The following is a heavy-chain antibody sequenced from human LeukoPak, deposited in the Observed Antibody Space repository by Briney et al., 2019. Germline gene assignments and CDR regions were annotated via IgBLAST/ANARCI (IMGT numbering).Heavy chain of an antibody. D-gene: IGHD3-10*01. CDR2: THRSGDT. V-gene: IGHV4-34*08. Sequence: PGGSLRLSCTASGFTFGDYALSWFRQPPGKGLEWIGETHRSGDTKYNPSLNGRVTISMDNSKNQLSLNLISVTAADTAIYFCATRHHSRTYMVPLDSWGQGTLVTVSS. CDR3: ATRHHSRTYMVPLDS. CDR1: GFTFGDYA. J-gene: IGHJ4*02.